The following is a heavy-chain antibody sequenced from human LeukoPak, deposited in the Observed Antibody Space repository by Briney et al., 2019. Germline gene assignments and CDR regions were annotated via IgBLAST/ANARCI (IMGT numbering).Heavy chain of an antibody. CDR1: GFTFDDYA. CDR3: AKDIGPDNWNYGREYYFAY. CDR2: ISWNSGSI. D-gene: IGHD1-7*01. Sequence: GGSLRLSCAASGFTFDDYAMHWVRQAPGKGLEWVSGISWNSGSIGYADSVKGRFTISRDNAKNPLYLQMNSLRAEDMALYYCAKDIGPDNWNYGREYYFAYWGQGTLVTVSS. V-gene: IGHV3-9*03. J-gene: IGHJ4*02.